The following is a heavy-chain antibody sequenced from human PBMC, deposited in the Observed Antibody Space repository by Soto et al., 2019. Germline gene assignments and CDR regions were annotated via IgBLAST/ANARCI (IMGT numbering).Heavy chain of an antibody. CDR3: ARQIYAPDAGPNCYYYFDP. J-gene: IGHJ4*02. V-gene: IGHV5-10-1*01. D-gene: IGHD2-21*01. CDR2: IDPSDSKT. Sequence: LGASLKISCKASGYSFAGYWITWVRQKPGKGLEWMGRIDPSDSKTYYSPSFRGHVTLSATTSITTLFLQRSSLRSSDTDMYYSARQIYAPDAGPNCYYYFDPWRQRTPVTVCS. CDR1: GYSFAGYW.